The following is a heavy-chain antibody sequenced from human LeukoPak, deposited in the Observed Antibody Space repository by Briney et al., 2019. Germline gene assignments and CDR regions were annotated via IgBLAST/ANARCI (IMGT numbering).Heavy chain of an antibody. CDR2: IIAIFGTA. Sequence: SVRVSCKASVCTFSTYAISWVGQAPGHRLEGMGGIIAIFGTANYAQKFQGRVTITADESTSTAYMELSGPRCEPRALCCCASDCYSGNDGVWGQGTLVTVS. D-gene: IGHD5-12*01. J-gene: IGHJ4*02. V-gene: IGHV1-69*13. CDR3: ASDCYSGNDGV. CDR1: VCTFSTYA.